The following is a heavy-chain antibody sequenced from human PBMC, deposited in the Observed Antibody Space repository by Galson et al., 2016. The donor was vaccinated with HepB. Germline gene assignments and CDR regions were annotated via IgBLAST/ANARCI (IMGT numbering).Heavy chain of an antibody. CDR2: INSDGSNT. CDR1: GFTFNSYG. V-gene: IGHV3-74*01. Sequence: SLRLSCAASGFTFNSYGMHWVRQAPGKGLVWVSRINSDGSNTNYADSVKGRFTISRDNAKNTLYLQMNSLRAEDTAVYYCAREVVRGTDAFDIWGQGTMVTVSS. J-gene: IGHJ3*02. D-gene: IGHD3-10*01. CDR3: AREVVRGTDAFDI.